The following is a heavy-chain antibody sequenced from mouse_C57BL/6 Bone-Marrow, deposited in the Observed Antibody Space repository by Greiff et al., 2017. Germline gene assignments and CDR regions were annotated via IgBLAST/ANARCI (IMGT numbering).Heavy chain of an antibody. J-gene: IGHJ3*01. CDR2: IYPGSGGT. CDR1: GYTFTGYW. D-gene: IGHD1-3*01. CDR3: ARITTVIAPVAN. Sequence: VQLQQSGAELMKPGASVKLSCKATGYTFTGYWMHWVKQRPGHGLEWIGGIYPGSGGTNYNEKFKGKATFTADTSSNTAYMQLSSLTSEDSAIIYCARITTVIAPVANWGKGTLVTVSA. V-gene: IGHV1-9*01.